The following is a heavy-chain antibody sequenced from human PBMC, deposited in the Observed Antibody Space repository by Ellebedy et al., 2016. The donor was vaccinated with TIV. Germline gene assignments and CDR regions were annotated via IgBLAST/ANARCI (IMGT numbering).Heavy chain of an antibody. CDR1: GFIFSDYA. CDR3: ATRGHSIGGFAD. J-gene: IGHJ5*02. CDR2: ISGRGEST. V-gene: IGHV3-23*01. Sequence: GESLKISCATSGFIFSDYAISWVRQPPGKGLDWVSTISGRGESTFAADSVKGRFTISRDFSKRTVYLQMNSLRVEDTAVYFCATRGHSIGGFADWGQGTLVTVSS. D-gene: IGHD3-22*01.